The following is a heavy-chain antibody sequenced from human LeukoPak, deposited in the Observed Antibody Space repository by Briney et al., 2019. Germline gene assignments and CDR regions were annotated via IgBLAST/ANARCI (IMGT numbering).Heavy chain of an antibody. CDR2: INHGGST. V-gene: IGHV4-34*01. CDR3: ARGMAVAYDYNWFDP. D-gene: IGHD5-12*01. J-gene: IGHJ5*02. Sequence: SETLSLTCTVSGGSISSYYWSWIRQPPGKGLEWIGEINHGGSTNYNPSLKSRVTISVDTSKNQFSLKLSSVTAADTAVYFCARGMAVAYDYNWFDPWGQGTLVTVSS. CDR1: GGSISSYY.